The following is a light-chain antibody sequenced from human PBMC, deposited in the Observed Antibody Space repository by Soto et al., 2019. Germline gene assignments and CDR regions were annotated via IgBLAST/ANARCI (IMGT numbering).Light chain of an antibody. Sequence: DIELTQSPAFLSASVGDRATIFCRASQGIGSYLAWYQQKPGQAPKLLIYAASTMRSGIPSRFSGSGSGTESPLTSSILQPEYLATYYWQQIHTSPWTFGQGTKVEIK. V-gene: IGKV1-9*01. J-gene: IGKJ1*01. CDR3: QQIHTSPWT. CDR1: QGIGSY. CDR2: AAS.